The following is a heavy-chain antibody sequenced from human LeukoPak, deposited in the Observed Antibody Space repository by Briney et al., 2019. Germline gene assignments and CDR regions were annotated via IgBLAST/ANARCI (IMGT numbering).Heavy chain of an antibody. CDR1: GDSVSSNSAA. CDR3: ARSAVAGTGGYYYYYMDV. Sequence: SQTLSLTCAISGDSVSSNSAAWNWIRQSPSRGLEWLGRTYYRSKWYNDYAVSVKSRITINPDTSKNQFSLQLNSVTPEDTAVYYCARSAVAGTGGYYYYYMDVWGKGTTVTVSS. V-gene: IGHV6-1*01. D-gene: IGHD6-19*01. J-gene: IGHJ6*03. CDR2: TYYRSKWYN.